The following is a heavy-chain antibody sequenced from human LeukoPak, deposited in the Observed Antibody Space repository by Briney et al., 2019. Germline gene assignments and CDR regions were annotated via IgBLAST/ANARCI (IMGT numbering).Heavy chain of an antibody. CDR3: AREYYDILTGVYYFDY. CDR1: GYTFTSYD. Sequence: ASVKVSCKASGYTFTSYDINWVRQAPGQGLEWMGWMNPNSGNTGYAQKFQDRVTITRNTPISTAYMELNSLRSEDTAVYYCAREYYDILTGVYYFDYWGQGTLVTVSS. CDR2: MNPNSGNT. V-gene: IGHV1-8*03. D-gene: IGHD3-9*01. J-gene: IGHJ4*02.